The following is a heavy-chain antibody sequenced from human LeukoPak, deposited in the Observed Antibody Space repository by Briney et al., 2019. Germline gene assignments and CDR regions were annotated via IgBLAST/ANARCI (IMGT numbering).Heavy chain of an antibody. CDR3: AKYGSSSLRAL. J-gene: IGHJ4*02. Sequence: PGGSLRLSYAASGFAFNNYSMHWVRQAPGKGLEWVAVISYDGSNKYYADSVKGRFTISRDNSKNSLYLQMNSLRAEDTAVYYCAKYGSSSLRALWGQGTLVTVSS. CDR2: ISYDGSNK. D-gene: IGHD6-6*01. V-gene: IGHV3-30*04. CDR1: GFAFNNYS.